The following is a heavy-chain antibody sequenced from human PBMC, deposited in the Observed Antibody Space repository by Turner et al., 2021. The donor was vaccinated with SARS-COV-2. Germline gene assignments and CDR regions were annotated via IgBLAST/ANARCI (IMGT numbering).Heavy chain of an antibody. Sequence: QAHLVQSGAEVKKPGASVKVSCKASGYTFTGYYMHWVRQAPGQGLEWMGWINPNSGGTNYAQKFQGRVTMTWDTSISTAYMELSRLRSDDTAVYYCARSRYTYGSYYYYGMDVWGQGTTVTVSS. D-gene: IGHD5-18*01. CDR3: ARSRYTYGSYYYYGMDV. CDR1: GYTFTGYY. CDR2: INPNSGGT. J-gene: IGHJ6*02. V-gene: IGHV1-2*02.